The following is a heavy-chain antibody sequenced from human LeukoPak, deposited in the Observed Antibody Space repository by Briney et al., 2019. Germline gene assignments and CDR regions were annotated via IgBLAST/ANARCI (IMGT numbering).Heavy chain of an antibody. CDR3: ARGIIGYYFDY. Sequence: ASVKVSRKPSGYTFTIYGISWVRQAPGQGLEWMGLISAYGNTNYAQNLQGRVTMTTDTSTSTAYMELRSLRSDDTAVYYCARGIIGYYFDYWGQGTLVTVPS. J-gene: IGHJ4*02. D-gene: IGHD2-15*01. CDR1: GYTFTIYG. V-gene: IGHV1-18*01. CDR2: ISAYGNT.